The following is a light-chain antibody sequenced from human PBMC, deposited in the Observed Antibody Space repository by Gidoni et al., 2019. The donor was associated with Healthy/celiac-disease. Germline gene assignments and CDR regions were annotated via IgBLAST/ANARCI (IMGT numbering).Light chain of an antibody. CDR1: QSVSSSY. CDR2: GAS. Sequence: EIVLTQSPVTLSLSPGDRATLSCRASQSVSSSYLAWYQQKPGQAPRRLIYGASSRAPGIPDRFSGSGAGTDFTLTISRLEPEDFAVYYCQQYGSSPSWTFGQGTKVEIK. CDR3: QQYGSSPSWT. J-gene: IGKJ1*01. V-gene: IGKV3-20*01.